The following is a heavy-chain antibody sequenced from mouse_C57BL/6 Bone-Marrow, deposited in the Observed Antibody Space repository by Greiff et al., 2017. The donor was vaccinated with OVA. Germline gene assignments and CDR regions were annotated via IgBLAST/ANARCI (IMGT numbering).Heavy chain of an antibody. V-gene: IGHV1-59*01. J-gene: IGHJ2*02. CDR2: IAPSDSYI. Sequence: QVQLQQSGAELVRPGTSVKLSCKASGYTFTNYWTHWVKQRPGQGLEWIGVIAPSDSYINYNQKFKGRATLTVDTSSSTAYMHLSSLTSEDSAVYYCAHYGSRLYLHYWGQGTSLTVSS. D-gene: IGHD1-1*01. CDR3: AHYGSRLYLHY. CDR1: GYTFTNYW.